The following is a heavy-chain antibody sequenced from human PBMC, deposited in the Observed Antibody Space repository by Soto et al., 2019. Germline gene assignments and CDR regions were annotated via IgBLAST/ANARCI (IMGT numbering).Heavy chain of an antibody. CDR2: INHSGST. J-gene: IGHJ4*02. V-gene: IGHV4-34*01. D-gene: IGHD6-6*01. Sequence: SETLSLTCAVYGGSFSGYYRSWIRQPPGKGLEWIGEINHSGSTNYNPSLKSRVTISVDTSKNQFSLTLSSVTAADTAVYYCARERIAARHFDYWGQGTLVTVSS. CDR3: ARERIAARHFDY. CDR1: GGSFSGYY.